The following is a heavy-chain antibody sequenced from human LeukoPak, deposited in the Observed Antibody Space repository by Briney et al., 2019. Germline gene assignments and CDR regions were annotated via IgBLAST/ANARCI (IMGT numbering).Heavy chain of an antibody. Sequence: GGSLRLSCAASGFTFSSYSMNWVRQAPGKGLEWVSYISSSSSTIYYADSVKGRFTISRDNAKNTLYLQMNSLRAEDTAVYYCVRDLGGRSGHWGQGTLVTVSS. D-gene: IGHD1-26*01. CDR2: ISSSSSTI. CDR3: VRDLGGRSGH. V-gene: IGHV3-48*04. J-gene: IGHJ4*02. CDR1: GFTFSSYS.